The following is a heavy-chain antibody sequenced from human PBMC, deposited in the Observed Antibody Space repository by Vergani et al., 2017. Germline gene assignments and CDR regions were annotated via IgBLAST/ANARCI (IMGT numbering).Heavy chain of an antibody. CDR3: TKGRRGYTGYFFDY. CDR2: VSGSSATP. Sequence: EVQLLESGGGLVQPGGSLRLSCEASGFSFPGYAMSWVRQAPGKGLEWVSSVSGSSATPYYADSVKGRFIISRDNSKNTLHLQMNSLRADATAVYYCTKGRRGYTGYFFDYLGQGTLATGSS. D-gene: IGHD5-12*01. V-gene: IGHV3-23*01. J-gene: IGHJ4*02. CDR1: GFSFPGYA.